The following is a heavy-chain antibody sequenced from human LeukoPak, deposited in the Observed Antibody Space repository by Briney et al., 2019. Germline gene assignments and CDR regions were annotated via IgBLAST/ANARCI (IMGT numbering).Heavy chain of an antibody. J-gene: IGHJ4*02. CDR2: INPSGGST. V-gene: IGHV1-46*01. D-gene: IGHD6-6*01. Sequence: ASVKVSRKASGYTFTSYYMHWVRQAPGQGLEWMGIINPSGGSTSYAQKFQGRVTMTRDTSTSTVYMELSSLRSEDTAVYYCARDLEEGEYSSSFHLGYWGQGTLVTVSS. CDR1: GYTFTSYY. CDR3: ARDLEEGEYSSSFHLGY.